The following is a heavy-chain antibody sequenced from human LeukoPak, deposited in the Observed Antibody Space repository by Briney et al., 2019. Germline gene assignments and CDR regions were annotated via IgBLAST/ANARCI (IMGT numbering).Heavy chain of an antibody. D-gene: IGHD2-2*01. CDR2: IKQDGSEK. V-gene: IGHV3-7*03. J-gene: IGHJ6*02. Sequence: GGSLRLSCAAFGFTFSSYWMSWVRQAPGKGLEWVANIKQDGSEKYYVDSVKGRFTISRDNAKNSLYLQMNSLRAEDTAVYYCARDRHCSSTSCYLEWYYYYGMDVWGQGTTVTVSS. CDR3: ARDRHCSSTSCYLEWYYYYGMDV. CDR1: GFTFSSYW.